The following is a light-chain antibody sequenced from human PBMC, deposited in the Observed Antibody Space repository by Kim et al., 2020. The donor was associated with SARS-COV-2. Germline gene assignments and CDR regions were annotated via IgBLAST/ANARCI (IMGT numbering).Light chain of an antibody. Sequence: SCAPGERATLACRASQSVSSSYLAWYQQKPGQAPRLLIYGASSRATGIPDRFSGSGSGTDFTLTISRLEPEDFAVYYCQQYGSSYTFGQGTKLEI. CDR3: QQYGSSYT. CDR1: QSVSSSY. CDR2: GAS. V-gene: IGKV3-20*01. J-gene: IGKJ2*01.